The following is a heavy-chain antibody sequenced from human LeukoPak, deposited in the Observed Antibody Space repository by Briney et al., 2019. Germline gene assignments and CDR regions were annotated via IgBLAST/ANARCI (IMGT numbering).Heavy chain of an antibody. V-gene: IGHV3-30-3*01. J-gene: IGHJ4*02. CDR3: ARDLGIVVVPAAGFFDY. D-gene: IGHD2-2*01. CDR1: GFTFSSYA. CDR2: ISYDGSNK. Sequence: GGSLRLSCAASGFTFSSYAMSWVRQAPGKGLEWVAVISYDGSNKYYADSVKGRFTISRDNSKNTLYLQMNSLRAEDTAVYYCARDLGIVVVPAAGFFDYWGQGTLVTVSS.